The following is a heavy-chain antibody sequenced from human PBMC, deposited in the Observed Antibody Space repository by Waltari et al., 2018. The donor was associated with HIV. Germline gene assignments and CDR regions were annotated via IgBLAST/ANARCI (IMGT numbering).Heavy chain of an antibody. CDR2: IWYDGRNK. V-gene: IGHV3-33*01. Sequence: QVKLVESGGGVVQPGRSVRLSWVASGFTFSNYGMHWVRQAPGKGLEWVAIIWYDGRNKYYADSVKGRFTISRDNSRNTVYLQMDSVKVDDTAVYYCASGYGGRNFDFWGPGTPISVSS. J-gene: IGHJ4*02. CDR1: GFTFSNYG. D-gene: IGHD5-18*01. CDR3: ASGYGGRNFDF.